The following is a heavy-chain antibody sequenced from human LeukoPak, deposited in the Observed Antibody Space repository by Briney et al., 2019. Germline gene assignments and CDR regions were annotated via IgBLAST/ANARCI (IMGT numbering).Heavy chain of an antibody. CDR2: ISSSRSNTI. Sequence: GGSLRLSCVASNLTVNSNYMNWVRQAPGKGLEWVSYISSSRSNTIYYADSVKGRFTISRDDAKNSLYLQMNSLRAEDTAVYCCVRALLSYGSGTSLPGFPDWGGQGTLVTVSS. V-gene: IGHV3-48*04. CDR1: NLTVNSNY. D-gene: IGHD3-10*01. CDR3: VRALLSYGSGTSLPGFPDW. J-gene: IGHJ4*02.